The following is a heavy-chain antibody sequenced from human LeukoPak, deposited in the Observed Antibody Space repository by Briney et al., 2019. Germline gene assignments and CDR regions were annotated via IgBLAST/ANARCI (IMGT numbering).Heavy chain of an antibody. Sequence: ASVKVSCKASGYTFTSHGISWVRQAPGQGLEWVGWSSAYNGNTDYAQGFQGRVTVTTDTSTSTAYLHLRSLRSDDTAVYYCTRDTGYPNWFDPWGQGTLVTVSS. V-gene: IGHV1-18*01. CDR3: TRDTGYPNWFDP. D-gene: IGHD3-9*01. J-gene: IGHJ5*02. CDR1: GYTFTSHG. CDR2: SSAYNGNT.